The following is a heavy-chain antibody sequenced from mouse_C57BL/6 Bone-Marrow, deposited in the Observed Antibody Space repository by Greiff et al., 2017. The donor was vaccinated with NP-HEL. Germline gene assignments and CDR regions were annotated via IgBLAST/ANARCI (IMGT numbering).Heavy chain of an antibody. CDR1: GFTFSDYY. Sequence: EVKLVESGGGLVQPGGSLKLSCAASGFTFSDYYMYWVRQTPEKRLEWVAYISNGGGSTYYPDTVKGRFTISRDNAKNTLYLQMSRLKSEDTAMYYCARRRAMVTTKEAVDAMDYWGQGTSVTVSS. V-gene: IGHV5-12*01. CDR2: ISNGGGST. D-gene: IGHD2-2*01. CDR3: ARRRAMVTTKEAVDAMDY. J-gene: IGHJ4*01.